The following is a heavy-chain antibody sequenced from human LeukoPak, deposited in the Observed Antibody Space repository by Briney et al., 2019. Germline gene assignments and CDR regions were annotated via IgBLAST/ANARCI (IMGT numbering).Heavy chain of an antibody. J-gene: IGHJ6*03. CDR1: GGSINNFY. CDR3: ARDGRVNCSGSGTRCSHYYSYMDV. Sequence: SETLSLTCTVSGGSINNFYWSWIRQPPGRGLEWIGYISHSGSTNYNPSLESRVSMSVDTSKNQLSLKLSSVTAADTAVYYCARDGRVNCSGSGTRCSHYYSYMDVWGKGTTVTVSS. D-gene: IGHD2-15*01. CDR2: ISHSGST. V-gene: IGHV4-59*01.